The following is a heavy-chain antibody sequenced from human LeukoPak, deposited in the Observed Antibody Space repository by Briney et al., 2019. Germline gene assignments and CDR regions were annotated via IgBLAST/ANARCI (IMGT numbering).Heavy chain of an antibody. CDR3: ARHDGSELVFDY. V-gene: IGHV1-18*01. J-gene: IGHJ4*02. D-gene: IGHD1-26*01. CDR1: GYTFTSYG. Sequence: ASVKVSCKASGYTFTSYGISGVGQAAGQGGEGMGWINAYNGNTNYAQTVQGTVTMTTDRSTSTAYMELRSLRSDDTAVYYCARHDGSELVFDYWGQGTLVTVSS. CDR2: INAYNGNT.